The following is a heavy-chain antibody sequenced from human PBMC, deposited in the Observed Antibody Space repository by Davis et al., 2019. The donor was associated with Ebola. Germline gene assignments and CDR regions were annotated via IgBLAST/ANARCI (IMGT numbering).Heavy chain of an antibody. J-gene: IGHJ5*02. CDR2: TYYRSKWYN. CDR3: ARGRYSPRVAVGVYAKFDP. D-gene: IGHD2-8*02. Sequence: SETLSLTCAISGDSVSSNSVVWNWIRQSPSRGLEWLGRTYYRSKWYNDYAVSVKSRITINPDTSKNQFSLKVTAVTAADTAVYYCARGRYSPRVAVGVYAKFDPWGQGTPVTVSS. CDR1: GDSVSSNSVV. V-gene: IGHV6-1*01.